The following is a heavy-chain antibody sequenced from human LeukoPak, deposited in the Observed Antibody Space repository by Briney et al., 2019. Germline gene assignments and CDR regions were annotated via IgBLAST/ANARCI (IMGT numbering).Heavy chain of an antibody. CDR2: IFYSGST. J-gene: IGHJ3*02. CDR1: GDSISNYY. Sequence: SETLSLTCTVSGDSISNYYWSWIRQPPGKGLEWIGAIFYSGSTNYNPSLKSRITISLDTSKNQFSLKVTSVTAADTAVYYCARVHDYGTFDIWGQGTMVTVSS. V-gene: IGHV4-59*01. D-gene: IGHD4-17*01. CDR3: ARVHDYGTFDI.